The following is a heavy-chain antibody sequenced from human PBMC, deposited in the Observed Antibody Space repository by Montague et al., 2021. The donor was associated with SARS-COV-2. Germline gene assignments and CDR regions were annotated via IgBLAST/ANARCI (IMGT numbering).Heavy chain of an antibody. CDR1: GGSISSSSYY. D-gene: IGHD6-13*01. V-gene: IGHV4-39*07. J-gene: IGHJ6*02. Sequence: SETLSLTCTVSGGSISSSSYYWGWIRQPPGKGLEWIGSIYYSGSTHYXPSLKSRVTISVDTSKNQFSLKLSSVTAADTAVYYCARVGRQQLVRLSGMDVWGQGTTVPVSS. CDR2: IYYSGST. CDR3: ARVGRQQLVRLSGMDV.